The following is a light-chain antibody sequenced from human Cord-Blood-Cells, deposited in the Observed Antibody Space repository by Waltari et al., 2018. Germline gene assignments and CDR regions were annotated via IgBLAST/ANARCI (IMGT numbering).Light chain of an antibody. Sequence: QSALTQPASVSGSPGQSITISCTGTSSDVGGYNYVSWYQQHPGKAPKLMIYDVSNRPSGVSNRFSGSKSGNTASLTISGLQAEDEADYYWSSYTSSPYVFGTGTKVTVL. J-gene: IGLJ1*01. CDR3: SSYTSSPYV. V-gene: IGLV2-14*01. CDR1: SSDVGGYNY. CDR2: DVS.